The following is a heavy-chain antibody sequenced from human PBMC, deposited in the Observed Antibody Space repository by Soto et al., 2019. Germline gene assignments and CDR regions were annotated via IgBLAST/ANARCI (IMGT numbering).Heavy chain of an antibody. CDR3: ARDQLILPAHDFFYGSDV. D-gene: IGHD2-21*02. CDR2: IPQEGSDG. V-gene: IGHV3-7*03. Sequence: XGSLKLSFEVSGFTLSMYSMTWVRQAPGKGLEWVAKIPQEGSDGHYVDSVKGRFTISRDNAKNSVYLQMNSLRAEDTAVYYCARDQLILPAHDFFYGSDVWGQGAKVTVSS. J-gene: IGHJ6*02. CDR1: GFTLSMYS.